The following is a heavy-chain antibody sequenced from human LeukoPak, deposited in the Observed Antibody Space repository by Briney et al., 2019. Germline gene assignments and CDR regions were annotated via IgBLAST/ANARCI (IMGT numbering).Heavy chain of an antibody. CDR3: AREGYYGSGSPPSLYFDY. CDR2: TSSDLNVK. Sequence: GGSLRLSCSASGFTFSTYWMSWVRQAPGKGLEWVAVTSSDLNVKLYADSVKGRFTISRDNSRSTLYLQMNSLRPEDTAIYYCAREGYYGSGSPPSLYFDYWGQGTLVTVSS. D-gene: IGHD3-10*01. V-gene: IGHV3-30*03. CDR1: GFTFSTYW. J-gene: IGHJ4*02.